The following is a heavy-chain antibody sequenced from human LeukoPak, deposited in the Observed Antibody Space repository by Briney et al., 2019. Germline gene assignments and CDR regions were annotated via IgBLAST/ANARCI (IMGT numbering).Heavy chain of an antibody. J-gene: IGHJ4*02. D-gene: IGHD2-8*01. Sequence: GGSLRLSCAASGFKFSSYALDWVRQAPGKGLEWVAIISYDGNSEYYADSVKGRFTISRDNSNNTLYLEMSSVRPEDTATYYCATNRGCSTTRCNRAFDYWGQGTLVTVSP. CDR2: ISYDGNSE. CDR1: GFKFSSYA. CDR3: ATNRGCSTTRCNRAFDY. V-gene: IGHV3-30-3*01.